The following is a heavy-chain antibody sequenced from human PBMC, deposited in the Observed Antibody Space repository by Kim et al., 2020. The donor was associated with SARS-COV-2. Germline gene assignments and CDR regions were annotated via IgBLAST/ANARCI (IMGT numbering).Heavy chain of an antibody. V-gene: IGHV3-9*01. CDR2: ISWNNGSI. D-gene: IGHD6-19*01. CDR3: AKDRGVAVPYYFDY. J-gene: IGHJ4*02. CDR1: GFTFDDSV. Sequence: GGSLRLSCAGSGFTFDDSVMHWVRQAPGKGLEWVSGISWNNGSIGYTDSVKGRFTISRDNAKNSLYLQMNSLRTEDTAFYYCAKDRGVAVPYYFDYWGQGTLVTVSS.